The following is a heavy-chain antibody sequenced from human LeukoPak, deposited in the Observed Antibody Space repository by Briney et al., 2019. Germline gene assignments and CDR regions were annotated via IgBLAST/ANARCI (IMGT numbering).Heavy chain of an antibody. D-gene: IGHD3-22*01. Sequence: GASVKVSCNASGYTFSNYCIHWVRQAPGQGLEWKGIPNPTNDIPIFSHKYDVRGTMTMSISTSTVYMGMSRLRSEDTAVYYCARRCYDTSGGLGYWGEGTLVTVSS. CDR3: ARRCYDTSGGLGY. V-gene: IGHV1-46*01. CDR2: PNPTNDIP. CDR1: GYTFSNYC. J-gene: IGHJ4*02.